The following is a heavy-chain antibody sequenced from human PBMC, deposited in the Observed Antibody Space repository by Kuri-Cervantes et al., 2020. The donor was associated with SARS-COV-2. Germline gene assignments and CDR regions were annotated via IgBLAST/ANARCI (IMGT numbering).Heavy chain of an antibody. CDR3: ARGLVLIAARTYYYYYYGMDV. J-gene: IGHJ6*02. CDR1: GFTFSSYD. CDR2: IGTAGDP. V-gene: IGHV3-13*05. D-gene: IGHD6-6*01. Sequence: GESLKISCAASGFTFSSYDMHWVRQATGKGLEWVSAIGTAGDPYYPGSVKGRFTISRDNSKNTLYLQMNSLRAEDTAVYYCARGLVLIAARTYYYYYYGMDVWGQGTTVTVSS.